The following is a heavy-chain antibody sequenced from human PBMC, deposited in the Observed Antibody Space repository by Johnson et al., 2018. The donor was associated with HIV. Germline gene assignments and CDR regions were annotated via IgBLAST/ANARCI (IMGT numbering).Heavy chain of an antibody. J-gene: IGHJ3*02. CDR2: ISYDGSNK. CDR1: GFTFSSYA. Sequence: QVQLVESGGGVVQPGRSLRLSCAASGFTFSSYAMHWVRQAPGKGLEWVAVISYDGSNKYYADSVKGRFTISRDNSKNTLYLQMNSLRAEDTAVYYCARVASGAFDIWDQGTMVTGSS. D-gene: IGHD3-3*01. V-gene: IGHV3-30*14. CDR3: ARVASGAFDI.